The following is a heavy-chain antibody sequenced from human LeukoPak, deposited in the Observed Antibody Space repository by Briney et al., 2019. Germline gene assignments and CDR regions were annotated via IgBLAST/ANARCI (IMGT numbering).Heavy chain of an antibody. CDR2: IYTSGST. CDR1: GGSISSGSYY. D-gene: IGHD3-22*01. CDR3: ARTHDSSGYAV. J-gene: IGHJ4*02. V-gene: IGHV4-61*02. Sequence: SETLSLTCTVSGGSISSGSYYWSWIRQPAGKGLEWIGRIYTSGSTNYNPSLKSRVTISVDTSKNQFSLKLSSVTAADTAVYYCARTHDSSGYAVWGQGTLVTVSS.